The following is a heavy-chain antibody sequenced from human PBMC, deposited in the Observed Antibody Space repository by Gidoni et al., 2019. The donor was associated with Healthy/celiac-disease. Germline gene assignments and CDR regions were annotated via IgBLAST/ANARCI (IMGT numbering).Heavy chain of an antibody. D-gene: IGHD6-19*01. CDR3: ASSLRGWYWYFDL. Sequence: EVRLVEAGGGLVKPGGALRLACAAPGFALSGYSMKWVRQAPGKGLAWVSPVSSGSSSTYYADSVQGRFTISRDNAKNLLYLQMNSLRAEDTAVYYCASSLRGWYWYFDLWGRGTLVTVSS. CDR1: GFALSGYS. V-gene: IGHV3-21*01. CDR2: VSSGSSST. J-gene: IGHJ2*01.